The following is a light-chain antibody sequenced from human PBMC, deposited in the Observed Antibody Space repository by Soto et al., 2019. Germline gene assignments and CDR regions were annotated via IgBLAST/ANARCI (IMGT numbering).Light chain of an antibody. V-gene: IGLV2-8*01. CDR2: EVS. Sequence: QSALTQPPSASGSPGQSVTISCTGTSSDVGGYNSVSWYQHHPGKAPKLMIYEVSKRPSGVPDRFSGSKSANTASLTVSWLQAEDEADYYRSSYAGSNNYVFGTGTKLTVL. CDR1: SSDVGGYNS. J-gene: IGLJ1*01. CDR3: SSYAGSNNYV.